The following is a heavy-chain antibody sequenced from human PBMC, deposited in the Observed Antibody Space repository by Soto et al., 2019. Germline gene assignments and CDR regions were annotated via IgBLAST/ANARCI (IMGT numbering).Heavy chain of an antibody. Sequence: WGSRILSCTVSVVTFSSCTMTWVRQGPVKGLEWVSSISSSSSYIYFADSLKGLFTISRDNAKNSLYLQMNSLRAEDTAVYYCARDVGEMYAIWGQGTQVTVSS. V-gene: IGHV3-21*06. CDR2: ISSSSSYI. CDR1: VVTFSSCT. D-gene: IGHD2-8*01. J-gene: IGHJ4*02. CDR3: ARDVGEMYAI.